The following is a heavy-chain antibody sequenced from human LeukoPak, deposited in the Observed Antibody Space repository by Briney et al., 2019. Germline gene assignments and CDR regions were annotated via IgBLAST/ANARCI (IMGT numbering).Heavy chain of an antibody. J-gene: IGHJ4*02. CDR2: MDPDGDSGT. D-gene: IGHD3-3*01. CDR3: ARVSGRSGPFEY. V-gene: IGHV1-2*02. Sequence: ASSKDSCKTSGYSFTGYYMHWGRRAPGEGVEWMGWMDPDGDSGTNYAPMFQGRVTMTRDTSINTAYLELSSLRSDDTAIYCCARVSGRSGPFEYWGQGTLVTVSS. CDR1: GYSFTGYY.